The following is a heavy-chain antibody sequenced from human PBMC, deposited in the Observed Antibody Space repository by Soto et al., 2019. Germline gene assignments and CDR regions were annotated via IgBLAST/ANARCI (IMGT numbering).Heavy chain of an antibody. V-gene: IGHV4-59*08. CDR1: GSSISSYY. Sequence: SETLSLTCTVSGSSISSYYWSWIRQPPGKGLEWIGYIYYSGSTNYNPSLKSRVTISVDTSKNQFSLKLSSVTAADTAVYYCARHRRGNIVATITMDYWGQGTLVTVSS. CDR2: IYYSGST. CDR3: ARHRRGNIVATITMDY. J-gene: IGHJ4*02. D-gene: IGHD5-12*01.